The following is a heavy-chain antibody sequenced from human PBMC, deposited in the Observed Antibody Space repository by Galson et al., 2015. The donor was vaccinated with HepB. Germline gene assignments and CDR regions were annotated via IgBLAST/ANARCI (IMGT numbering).Heavy chain of an antibody. D-gene: IGHD3-16*01. J-gene: IGHJ4*02. Sequence: SETLSLTCAVYGGSFSGYYWSWIRQPPGKGLEWIGEINHSGSTNYNPSLKSRVTISVDTSKNQFSLKLSSVTAADTAVYYCARRPYDYVWGRTARQYYFDYWGQGTLVTVSS. CDR1: GGSFSGYY. CDR2: INHSGST. V-gene: IGHV4-34*01. CDR3: ARRPYDYVWGRTARQYYFDY.